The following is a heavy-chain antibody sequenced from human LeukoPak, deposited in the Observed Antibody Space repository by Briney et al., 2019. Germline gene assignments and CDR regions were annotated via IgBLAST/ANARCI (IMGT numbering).Heavy chain of an antibody. V-gene: IGHV3-7*03. CDR2: IKQDGSEK. J-gene: IGHJ4*02. CDR3: ARDFES. Sequence: GGSLRLSCVASGLNFGNHWMDRVRQAPGKGLEWVGNIKQDGSEKYYVDSVKGRFTISRDNAEKSLYLDMNSLRAEDTAIYYCARDFESWGQGTLVTVSS. CDR1: GLNFGNHW.